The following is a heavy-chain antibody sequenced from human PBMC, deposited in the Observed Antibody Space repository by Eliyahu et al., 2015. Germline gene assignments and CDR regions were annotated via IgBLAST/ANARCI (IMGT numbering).Heavy chain of an antibody. J-gene: IGHJ5*02. Sequence: QITLKESGPTLVKPTQTLTLTCTFSGFSLSTSXVGVGWIRQPPGKALEWLALIYWDDDKRHSPSLKSRLTITKDTSKNQVVLTMTNMDPVDTATYYCAHTGPGMVLWLKGVNWFDPWGQGTLVTVSS. CDR3: AHTGPGMVLWLKGVNWFDP. V-gene: IGHV2-5*02. CDR2: IYWDDDK. CDR1: GFSLSTSXVG. D-gene: IGHD5-24*01.